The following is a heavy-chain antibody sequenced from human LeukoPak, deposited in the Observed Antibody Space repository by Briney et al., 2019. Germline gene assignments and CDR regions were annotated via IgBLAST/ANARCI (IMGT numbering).Heavy chain of an antibody. D-gene: IGHD6-6*01. J-gene: IGHJ4*02. CDR2: IKQDGSQT. CDR1: GFTVSSNY. CDR3: ARIGYSSSSLDY. Sequence: PGGSLRLSCAASGFTVSSNYMSWVRQAPRKGLEWVANIKQDGSQTYYVDSLKGRFTISRDNAKNSVFLQMNSLRAEDTAIYYCARIGYSSSSLDYWGQGTLVTVSS. V-gene: IGHV3-7*01.